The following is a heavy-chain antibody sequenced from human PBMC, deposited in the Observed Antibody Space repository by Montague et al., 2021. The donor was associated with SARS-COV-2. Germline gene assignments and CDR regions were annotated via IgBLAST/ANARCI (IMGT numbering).Heavy chain of an antibody. CDR2: IYHTGST. J-gene: IGHJ4*01. D-gene: IGHD1-26*01. CDR3: ANFYSGSYNY. V-gene: IGHV4-39*01. Sequence: SETLSLTCTVSRGSLRLTSYHWGWIRQPPGKGLEWIGSIYHTGSTYYDPSLESRVTMSVDNSKNQFPLMLTSVTAADTAVYYCANFYSGSYNYWGHGSLVTVSS. CDR1: RGSLRLTSYH.